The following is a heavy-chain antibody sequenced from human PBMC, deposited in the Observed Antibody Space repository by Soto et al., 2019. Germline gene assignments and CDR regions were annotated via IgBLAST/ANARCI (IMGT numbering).Heavy chain of an antibody. CDR2: INPSGGST. Sequence: GASVNVSCKASGYTFTSYYMHWVRQAPGQGLEWMGIINPSGGSTSYAQKFQGRVTMTRDTSTSTVYMELSSLRSEDTAVYYCARDSSDTAMVTSGMDVWGQGTTVTVSS. CDR1: GYTFTSYY. CDR3: ARDSSDTAMVTSGMDV. D-gene: IGHD5-18*01. J-gene: IGHJ6*02. V-gene: IGHV1-46*01.